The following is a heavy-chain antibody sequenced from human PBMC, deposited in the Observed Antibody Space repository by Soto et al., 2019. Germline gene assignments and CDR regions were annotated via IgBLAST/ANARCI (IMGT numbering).Heavy chain of an antibody. D-gene: IGHD4-4*01. Sequence: SETLSLTCTVSGGSVSSGSYYWSWIRQPPGKGLEWIGYIYYSGSTNYNPSLKSRVTISVDTSKNQFSLKLSSVTAADTAVYYCARDSGGNSGIDYWGQGTLVTVSS. J-gene: IGHJ4*02. V-gene: IGHV4-61*01. CDR2: IYYSGST. CDR3: ARDSGGNSGIDY. CDR1: GGSVSSGSYY.